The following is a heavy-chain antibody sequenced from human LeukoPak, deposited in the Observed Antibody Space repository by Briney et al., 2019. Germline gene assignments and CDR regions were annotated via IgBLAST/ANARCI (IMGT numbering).Heavy chain of an antibody. D-gene: IGHD1-26*01. Sequence: GESLKIYCKGSGYSFTSYWIGWVRQMPGKGLEWMGIIYLGDSDTRHTPSLQGQLTISADIPISAVHLQWRSVQAWDTRMYLCASTYSGSSTPFDYWGQGTLVTVSS. V-gene: IGHV5-51*04. CDR2: IYLGDSDT. J-gene: IGHJ4*02. CDR1: GYSFTSYW. CDR3: ASTYSGSSTPFDY.